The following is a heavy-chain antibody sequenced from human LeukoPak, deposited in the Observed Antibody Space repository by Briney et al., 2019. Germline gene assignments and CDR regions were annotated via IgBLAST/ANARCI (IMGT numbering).Heavy chain of an antibody. CDR1: GFTFSSYW. Sequence: GGSLRLSCAASGFTFSSYWMHWVRQAPGKGLVWVSRINSDGSSTSYADSVKGRFTISRDNAKNTLYLQMNSLRAEDTAVYYCARRIAARPREYYFDYWGQGTLVTVSS. V-gene: IGHV3-74*01. CDR2: INSDGSST. D-gene: IGHD6-6*01. J-gene: IGHJ4*02. CDR3: ARRIAARPREYYFDY.